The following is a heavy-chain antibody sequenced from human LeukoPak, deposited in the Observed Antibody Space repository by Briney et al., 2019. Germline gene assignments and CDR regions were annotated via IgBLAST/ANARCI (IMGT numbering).Heavy chain of an antibody. CDR3: ARGKTFRFDY. V-gene: IGHV3-30-3*01. D-gene: IGHD2-21*01. Sequence: GGSLRLSCAASGFTFSCYAMHWVRQAPGKGLEWVAVISYDGSNKYYADSVKGRFTISRDNSKNTLYLQMNSLRAEDTAVYYCARGKTFRFDYWGQGTLVTVSS. J-gene: IGHJ4*02. CDR2: ISYDGSNK. CDR1: GFTFSCYA.